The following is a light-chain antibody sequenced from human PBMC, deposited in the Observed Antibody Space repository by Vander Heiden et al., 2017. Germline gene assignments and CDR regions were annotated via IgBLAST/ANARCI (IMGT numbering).Light chain of an antibody. Sequence: IVLTPSPATLSLSPGERATLPCRASQSVSSYLAWSQPKPGQAPRLLSYEASNRATGNPGRFSSSGSGTDVTHTISSLETEDFAVYYCQQRSNWPREYTFGQGTKLEIK. V-gene: IGKV3-11*01. CDR3: QQRSNWPREYT. CDR1: QSVSSY. CDR2: EAS. J-gene: IGKJ2*01.